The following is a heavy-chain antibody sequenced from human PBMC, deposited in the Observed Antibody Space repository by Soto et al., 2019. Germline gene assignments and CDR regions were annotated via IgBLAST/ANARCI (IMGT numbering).Heavy chain of an antibody. Sequence: QVQLVQSGAEVKKPGSSVKVSCKASGGTFSSYAISWVRQAPGQGLEWMGWISAYNGNTNYAQKLQGRVTMTTDTSTSTAYMELRSLRSDDTAVYYCARDVSRYCSSTSCSQGFDPWGQGTLVTVSS. V-gene: IGHV1-18*01. J-gene: IGHJ5*02. CDR3: ARDVSRYCSSTSCSQGFDP. CDR2: ISAYNGNT. D-gene: IGHD2-2*01. CDR1: GGTFSSYA.